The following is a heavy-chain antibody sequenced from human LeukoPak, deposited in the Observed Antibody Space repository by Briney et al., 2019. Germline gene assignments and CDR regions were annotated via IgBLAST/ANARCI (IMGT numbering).Heavy chain of an antibody. CDR2: INHSGST. CDR3: AGRYAAFDY. D-gene: IGHD2-2*01. V-gene: IGHV4-34*01. CDR1: GGSFSGYY. J-gene: IGHJ4*02. Sequence: SETLSLTCAVYGGSFSGYYWSWIRQPPGKGLEWIGEINHSGSTNYNPSLKSRVTISVDTSKNQFSLKLSSEAAADTAVYYCAGRYAAFDYWGQGTLVTVSS.